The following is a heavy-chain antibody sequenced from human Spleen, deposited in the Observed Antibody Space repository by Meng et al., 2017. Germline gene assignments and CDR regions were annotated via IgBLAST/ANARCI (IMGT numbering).Heavy chain of an antibody. J-gene: IGHJ4*02. CDR2: ISYDGSNK. Sequence: GESLKISCAASGFTFTSYAMHWVRQAPGKGLEWVAVISYDGSNKYYADSVKGRFTISRDNSKNTLYLQMNSLRAEDTALYYCARDLYYDSSGYFDYWGQGTLVTVSS. CDR1: GFTFTSYA. CDR3: ARDLYYDSSGYFDY. V-gene: IGHV3-30*04. D-gene: IGHD3-22*01.